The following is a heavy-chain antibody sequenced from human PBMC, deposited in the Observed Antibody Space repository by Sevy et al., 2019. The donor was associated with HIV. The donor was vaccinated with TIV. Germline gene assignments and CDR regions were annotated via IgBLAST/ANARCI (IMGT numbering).Heavy chain of an antibody. V-gene: IGHV4-59*13. D-gene: IGHD1-1*01. CDR2: IYYSGST. CDR3: ARGGGNVRDPFDY. J-gene: IGHJ4*02. CDR1: GGSISSYY. Sequence: SETLSLTYTVSGGSISSYYWSWIRQPPGKGLEWIGYIYYSGSTNYNPSLKSRVTISVDTSKNQFSLKLSSVTAADTAVYYCARGGGNVRDPFDYWGQGTLVTVSS.